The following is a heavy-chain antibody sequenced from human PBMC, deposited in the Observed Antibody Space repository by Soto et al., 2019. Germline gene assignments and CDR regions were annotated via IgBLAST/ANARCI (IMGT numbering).Heavy chain of an antibody. J-gene: IGHJ4*02. D-gene: IGHD3-3*01. CDR1: GFIFSDHY. CDR2: SRNKANSYRT. V-gene: IGHV3-72*01. CDR3: ALRTSAGFLDF. Sequence: GGSLRLSCAGSGFIFSDHYMDWVRQAPGKGLEWVARSRNKANSYRTEYAASVKGRFTISRDESKNSLYLQMNSLKIEDTAMYYCALRTSAGFLDFWGQGTLVTVSS.